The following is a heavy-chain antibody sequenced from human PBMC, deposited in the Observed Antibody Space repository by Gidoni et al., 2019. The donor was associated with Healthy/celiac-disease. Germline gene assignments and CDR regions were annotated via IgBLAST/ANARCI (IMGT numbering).Heavy chain of an antibody. Sequence: EVQLLESGGGLVQPGGSLRLSCAASGFTFCSDGMGWVRPAPGKGLGWVSAISGSDGSTYYADSVKGRFTISKDNSKNTLYLKMNSLRAEDTAVYYCAKGDPAPVRGVPMDVWGQGTTVTVSS. CDR2: ISGSDGST. D-gene: IGHD3-10*01. J-gene: IGHJ6*02. V-gene: IGHV3-23*01. CDR1: GFTFCSDG. CDR3: AKGDPAPVRGVPMDV.